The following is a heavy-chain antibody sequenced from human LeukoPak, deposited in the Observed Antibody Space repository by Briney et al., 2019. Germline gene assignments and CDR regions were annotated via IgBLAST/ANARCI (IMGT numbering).Heavy chain of an antibody. CDR1: GGSFSGYY. V-gene: IGHV4-59*08. CDR3: ARLEYYDSIDY. J-gene: IGHJ4*02. D-gene: IGHD3-22*01. CDR2: IYYSGST. Sequence: PSETLSLTCAVYGGSFSGYYWSWIRQPPGKGLEWIGYIYYSGSTNYNPSLKSRVTISVDTSKNQFSLKLSSVTAADTAVYYCARLEYYDSIDYWGQGTLVTVSS.